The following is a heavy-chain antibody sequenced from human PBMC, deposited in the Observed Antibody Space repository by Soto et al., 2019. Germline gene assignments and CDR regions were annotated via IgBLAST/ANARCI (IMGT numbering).Heavy chain of an antibody. V-gene: IGHV5-51*01. CDR2: IFPGDSDT. CDR3: AAGYTTGPDAFDI. CDR1: GYNFANYW. D-gene: IGHD6-13*01. Sequence: GESLKISCKGSGYNFANYWIGWVRQMPGKGLEWMGMIFPGDSDTKNSPSLQGQITMSVDKSDSSAYLQWRSLKASDTAMYYCAAGYTTGPDAFDIWGQGTMVTV. J-gene: IGHJ3*02.